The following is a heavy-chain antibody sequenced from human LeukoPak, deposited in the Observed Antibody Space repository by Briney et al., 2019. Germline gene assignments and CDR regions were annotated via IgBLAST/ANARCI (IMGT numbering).Heavy chain of an antibody. Sequence: GGSLRLSCAASGFSFGSYGLSWVRQAPGKGPQWVSYISGNGGTTHYADSVEGRFTISRDNAKNSLYLQMSSLRAEDTAVYYCARDLDSGNYFFAYWGQGTPVTVSS. CDR3: ARDLDSGNYFFAY. D-gene: IGHD3-22*01. CDR2: ISGNGGTT. J-gene: IGHJ4*02. V-gene: IGHV3-48*04. CDR1: GFSFGSYG.